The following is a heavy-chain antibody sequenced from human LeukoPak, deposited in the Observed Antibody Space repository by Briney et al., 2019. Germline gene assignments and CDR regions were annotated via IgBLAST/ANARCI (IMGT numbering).Heavy chain of an antibody. Sequence: SETLSLTCAVYGGSFSGYYWSWIRQPPGKGLEWIGEINHSGSTNYNPSLKSRVTISVDTSKNQFSLKLSSVTAADTAVYYCARGRTSLGSGWYREAFDIWGQGTMVTVSS. CDR1: GGSFSGYY. J-gene: IGHJ3*02. D-gene: IGHD6-19*01. V-gene: IGHV4-34*01. CDR3: ARGRTSLGSGWYREAFDI. CDR2: INHSGST.